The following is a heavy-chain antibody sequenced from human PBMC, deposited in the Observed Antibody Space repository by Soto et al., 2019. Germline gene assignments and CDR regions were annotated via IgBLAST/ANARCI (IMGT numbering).Heavy chain of an antibody. J-gene: IGHJ6*02. CDR3: VRLRYFDHDYYYGMDV. CDR1: GGTFSSYA. D-gene: IGHD3-9*01. Sequence: QVQLVQSGAEVKKPGSSVKVSCKASGGTFSSYAISWVRQAPGQGLKWMGGIIPIFGTANYAQKFQGRVTITADESTSTAYMELSSLRSEDTAVYYCVRLRYFDHDYYYGMDVWGQGTTVTVSS. CDR2: IIPIFGTA. V-gene: IGHV1-69*01.